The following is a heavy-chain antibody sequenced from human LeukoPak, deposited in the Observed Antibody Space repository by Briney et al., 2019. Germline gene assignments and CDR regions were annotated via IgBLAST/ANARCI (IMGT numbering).Heavy chain of an antibody. CDR3: ARDQAGSGHYADY. D-gene: IGHD3-10*01. V-gene: IGHV3-23*01. J-gene: IGHJ4*02. Sequence: GGSLRLSCAASGFTFSSYGMSWVRQAPGKGLEWVSSISDSGGSTFYADSVKGRFTISRDNSKNTLYLQMNSLRGEDTAVYYCARDQAGSGHYADYWGQGTLVTVSS. CDR2: ISDSGGST. CDR1: GFTFSSYG.